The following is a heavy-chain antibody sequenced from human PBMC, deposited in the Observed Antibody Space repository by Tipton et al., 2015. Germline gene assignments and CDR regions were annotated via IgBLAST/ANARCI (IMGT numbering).Heavy chain of an antibody. V-gene: IGHV4-30-4*02. J-gene: IGHJ5*02. CDR2: IYDSGRT. CDR1: GVSNSSGANY. CDR3: ARGGNNWFDP. Sequence: GLVKPSETLSLTCTVSGVSNSSGANYWNWIRQLPGKGLEWVGHIYDSGRTYYNPSLKSRVTMSVDTSKNQFSLKLTSVTAADTAVYYCARGGNNWFDPWGQGTLVTVSS. D-gene: IGHD2-15*01.